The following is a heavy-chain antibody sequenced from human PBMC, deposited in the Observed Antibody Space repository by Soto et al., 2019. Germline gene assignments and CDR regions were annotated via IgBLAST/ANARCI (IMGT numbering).Heavy chain of an antibody. J-gene: IGHJ4*02. CDR2: INYSGST. D-gene: IGHD4-4*01. CDR3: TRRVRSTGLLDY. Sequence: ETLSLTCAVYGGSFSGYYWSWIRQPPGKGLEWIGEINYSGSTNYNPSLKSRVTISVDTSKNQFSLSLNSVTAADTAVYYCTRRVRSTGLLDYWGQGALVTVSS. CDR1: GGSFSGYY. V-gene: IGHV4-34*01.